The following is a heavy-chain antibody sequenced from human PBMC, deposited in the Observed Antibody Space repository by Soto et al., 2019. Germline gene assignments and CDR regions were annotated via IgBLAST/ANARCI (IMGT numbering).Heavy chain of an antibody. D-gene: IGHD3-3*01. Sequence: ASVKVSCKASGGTFSSYAISWVRQAPGQGLEWMGGIIPIFGTANYAQKFQGRVTITADESTSTAYMELSSLRSEDTAVYYCARDPGYFGVVISSVYYYYYMDVWGKGTTVTVSS. CDR3: ARDPGYFGVVISSVYYYYYMDV. J-gene: IGHJ6*03. CDR2: IIPIFGTA. CDR1: GGTFSSYA. V-gene: IGHV1-69*01.